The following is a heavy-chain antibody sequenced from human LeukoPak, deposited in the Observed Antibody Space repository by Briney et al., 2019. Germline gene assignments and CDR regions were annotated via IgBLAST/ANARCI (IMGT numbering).Heavy chain of an antibody. Sequence: GASVKVSCKASGFTFRTSTVQWVRQARGQRLEWIGWVSVGSGITEYAHSLQGRLSITRDMSTGTAYMELGSLTSDDTAVYYCAAELNGVNSYCCNFEIWGQGTMVTVSS. J-gene: IGHJ3*02. V-gene: IGHV1-58*01. CDR3: AAELNGVNSYCCNFEI. CDR1: GFTFRTST. D-gene: IGHD4-23*01. CDR2: VSVGSGIT.